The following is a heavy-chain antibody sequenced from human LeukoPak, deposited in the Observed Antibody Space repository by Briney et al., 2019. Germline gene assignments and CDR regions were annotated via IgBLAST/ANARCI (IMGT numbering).Heavy chain of an antibody. CDR2: IYSGGST. Sequence: PGGSLRLSCAASGFTVSSNYMSWVRQAPGKGLEWVSVIYSGGSTYYADSVKGRFTISRDNSKNTLYLQMNSLRAEDTAVYYYATGGLLAAADYYYYGMDVWGQGTTVTVSS. V-gene: IGHV3-66*02. CDR1: GFTVSSNY. CDR3: ATGGLLAAADYYYYGMDV. D-gene: IGHD6-13*01. J-gene: IGHJ6*02.